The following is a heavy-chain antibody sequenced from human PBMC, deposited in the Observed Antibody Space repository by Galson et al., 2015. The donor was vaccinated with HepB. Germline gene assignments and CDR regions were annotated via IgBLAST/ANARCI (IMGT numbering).Heavy chain of an antibody. CDR1: GFTFSSYA. CDR2: ISGSGGST. CDR3: AKDGGGIGDEQQPGLYYYGMDV. Sequence: SLRLSCAASGFTFSSYAMSWVRQAPGKGLEWVSAISGSGGSTYYADSVKGRFTISRDNSKNTLYLQMNSLRAEDTAVYYCAKDGGGIGDEQQPGLYYYGMDVWGQGTTVTVSS. D-gene: IGHD6-13*01. V-gene: IGHV3-23*01. J-gene: IGHJ6*02.